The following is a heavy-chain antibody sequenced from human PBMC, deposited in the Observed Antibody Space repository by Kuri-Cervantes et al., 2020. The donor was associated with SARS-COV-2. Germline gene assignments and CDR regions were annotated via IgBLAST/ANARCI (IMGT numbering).Heavy chain of an antibody. CDR2: IYYSGST. Sequence: SETLSLTCTVSGGSISSHYWSWIRQPPGKGLEWIGYIYYSGSTNYNPSLKSRVTMSVDTSKNQFSLKLSSVTAADTAVYYCARVEADIVVVPAAIEPGYYYYYMDVWGKGTTVTVSS. J-gene: IGHJ6*03. D-gene: IGHD2-2*02. V-gene: IGHV4-59*11. CDR1: GGSISSHY. CDR3: ARVEADIVVVPAAIEPGYYYYYMDV.